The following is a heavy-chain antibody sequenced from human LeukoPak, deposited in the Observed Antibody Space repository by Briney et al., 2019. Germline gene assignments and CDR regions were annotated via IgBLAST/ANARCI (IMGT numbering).Heavy chain of an antibody. D-gene: IGHD6-19*01. V-gene: IGHV3-9*01. Sequence: GRSLRLSCAASGFTFDAYAMHWVRRAPGKGLEWLSIISWNSGYIDYADSVKGRFTISRDNAKNSLFLQMDSLRTEDTAFYYCAKVRGTYSSGYYFDSWGQGTLVTVSS. CDR1: GFTFDAYA. CDR2: ISWNSGYI. CDR3: AKVRGTYSSGYYFDS. J-gene: IGHJ4*02.